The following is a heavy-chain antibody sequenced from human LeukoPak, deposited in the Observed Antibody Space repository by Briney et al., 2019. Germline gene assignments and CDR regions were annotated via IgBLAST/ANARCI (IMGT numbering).Heavy chain of an antibody. J-gene: IGHJ4*02. V-gene: IGHV3-23*01. CDR2: ISGSGGST. CDR1: GFTFSSYA. CDR3: ARHDLLSGYYSLDY. D-gene: IGHD3-3*01. Sequence: GGSLRLPCAASGFTFSSYAMGWVRQAPGKGLEWVSAISGSGGSTYYADSVKGRFTISRDNAKNSLYLQMDSLTVDDTAVYYCARHDLLSGYYSLDYWGQGTLVTVSS.